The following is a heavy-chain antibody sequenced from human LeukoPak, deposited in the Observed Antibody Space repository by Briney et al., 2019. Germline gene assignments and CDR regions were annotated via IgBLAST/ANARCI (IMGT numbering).Heavy chain of an antibody. J-gene: IGHJ4*02. CDR2: ISGEGSIK. Sequence: GGSLRLSCEPSGFPFSSYGMLWVRQSRGEGLVCVSRISGEGSIKTYADFVRGRFIVSRHNTKNILYLQMKSLKVEDTATYFCSRSQFDYWGQGVLVTVSS. CDR3: SRSQFDY. CDR1: GFPFSSYG. V-gene: IGHV3-74*03.